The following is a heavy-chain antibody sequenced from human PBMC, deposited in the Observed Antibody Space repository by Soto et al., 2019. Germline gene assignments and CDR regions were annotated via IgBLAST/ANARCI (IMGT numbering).Heavy chain of an antibody. Sequence: QVLLVQSGAELKKPGSSLKVSCKASGGSLSSYPISWLRQAPGQGLEWMGRIIPFLDKTDYAQKFQGRVTYTSENASPAVYLALRSLSSDDTSGYYCARHVAAAQGYDWVAPWGPGPRVTGSS. J-gene: IGHJ5*02. V-gene: IGHV1-69*02. CDR1: GGSLSSYP. CDR3: ARHVAAAQGYDWVAP. CDR2: IIPFLDKT. D-gene: IGHD6-13*01.